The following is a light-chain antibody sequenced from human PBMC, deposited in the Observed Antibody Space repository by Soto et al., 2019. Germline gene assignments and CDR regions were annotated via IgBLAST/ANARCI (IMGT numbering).Light chain of an antibody. V-gene: IGKV1-27*01. CDR1: QGISNY. Sequence: DIQMTHSPSSLSASVGDRVTITCWASQGISNYLAWYQQKPGKVPKLLIYAASTLQSGVPSRFSGSGSGTDFTLTISSLQPEDVATYYCQKYNSAPWTFGQGTKVEIK. CDR3: QKYNSAPWT. J-gene: IGKJ1*01. CDR2: AAS.